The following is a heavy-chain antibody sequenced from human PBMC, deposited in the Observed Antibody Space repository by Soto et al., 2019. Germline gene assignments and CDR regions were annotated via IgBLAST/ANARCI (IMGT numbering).Heavy chain of an antibody. Sequence: PGGSLRLSCAASGFTFSSYGMHWVRQAPGKGLEWVAVISHDGSNKYYADSVKGRFIISRDNSKNTLYVQMNSLRAEDTAVYYCAKDEVTKTYYYYGMDVWGQGTTVTVSS. D-gene: IGHD4-4*01. V-gene: IGHV3-30*18. CDR2: ISHDGSNK. J-gene: IGHJ6*02. CDR3: AKDEVTKTYYYYGMDV. CDR1: GFTFSSYG.